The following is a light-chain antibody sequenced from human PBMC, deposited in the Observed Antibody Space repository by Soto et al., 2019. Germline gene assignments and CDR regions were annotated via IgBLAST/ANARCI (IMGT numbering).Light chain of an antibody. CDR3: LQHNDYPRT. Sequence: DIQITQSPSSLSASVGDRVTISCRASQGINNDLGWYQQKPGKAPKRLIYEASTLQSGVPSRFSGSGSGTEFTLTLRSLQPEDFANYYCLQHNDYPRTFGGGTKVAIK. J-gene: IGKJ4*01. CDR1: QGINND. CDR2: EAS. V-gene: IGKV1-17*01.